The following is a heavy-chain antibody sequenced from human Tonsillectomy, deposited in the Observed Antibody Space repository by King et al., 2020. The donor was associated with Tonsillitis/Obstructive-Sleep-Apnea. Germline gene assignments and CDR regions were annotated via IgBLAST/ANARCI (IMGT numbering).Heavy chain of an antibody. CDR1: GGSFSGYY. J-gene: IGHJ4*02. V-gene: IGHV4-34*01. CDR3: ARGPNYSSSWYNY. D-gene: IGHD6-13*01. CDR2: INHSGST. Sequence: QVQLQQWGAGLLKPSETLSLTCAVYGGSFSGYYWSWIRQPPGKGLEWIGEINHSGSTNYNPSLKSRVTISVDTSKNQFALKLSSVTAADTAVYYCARGPNYSSSWYNYWGQGTLVTVSP.